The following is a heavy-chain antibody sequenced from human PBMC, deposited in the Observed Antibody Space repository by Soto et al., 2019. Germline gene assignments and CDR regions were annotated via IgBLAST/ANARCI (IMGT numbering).Heavy chain of an antibody. CDR3: AKDPVLRYFDWLLPNYYYYGMDV. Sequence: GGSLRLSCAASGFTFSSYGMHWVRQAPGKGLEWVAVISYDGSNKYYADSVKGRFTISRDNSKNTLYLQMNSLRAEDTAVYYCAKDPVLRYFDWLLPNYYYYGMDVWGQGTTVTVSS. D-gene: IGHD3-9*01. V-gene: IGHV3-30*18. J-gene: IGHJ6*02. CDR1: GFTFSSYG. CDR2: ISYDGSNK.